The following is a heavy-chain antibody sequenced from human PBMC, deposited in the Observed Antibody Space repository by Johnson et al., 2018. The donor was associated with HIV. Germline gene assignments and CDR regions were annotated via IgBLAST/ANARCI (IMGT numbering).Heavy chain of an antibody. Sequence: VQLVESGGGVVRPGGSLRLSCAASGFTFDDYGMTWVRQAPGKGLEWVSGIDWNGGSSGYGDSVKGRFSISRDNGKNSLYLQMNSLRAEDTALYYCARGAYSSSWHASDASDIWGQGTMVTVSS. V-gene: IGHV3-20*04. D-gene: IGHD6-13*01. CDR1: GFTFDDYG. CDR2: IDWNGGSS. CDR3: ARGAYSSSWHASDASDI. J-gene: IGHJ3*02.